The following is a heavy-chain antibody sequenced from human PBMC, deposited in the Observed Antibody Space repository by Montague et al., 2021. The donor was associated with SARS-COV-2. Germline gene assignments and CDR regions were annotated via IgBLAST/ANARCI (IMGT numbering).Heavy chain of an antibody. CDR3: ARKTIYFDY. Sequence: SETLSLTCTVSGDSISSSNWWTWVRQPPGKGLEWIGEIYHSGSPNYNPSLKSRVTISVDRSKSQFSLNLSSVTAADTAVYYCARKTIYFDYWGQGTLVTVSS. J-gene: IGHJ4*02. V-gene: IGHV4-4*02. D-gene: IGHD1/OR15-1a*01. CDR2: IYHSGSP. CDR1: GDSISSSNW.